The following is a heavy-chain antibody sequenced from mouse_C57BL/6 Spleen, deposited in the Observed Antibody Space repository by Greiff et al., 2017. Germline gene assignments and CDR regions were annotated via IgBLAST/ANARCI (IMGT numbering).Heavy chain of an antibody. D-gene: IGHD2-1*01. J-gene: IGHJ3*01. CDR3: TRDYGNAEAY. CDR1: GYTFPDYE. CDR2: IDPETGGT. Sequence: QVQLKQSGAELVRPGASVTLSCKASGYTFPDYELHWVKQTPVHGLEWIGAIDPETGGTAYNQKFKGQAILTADKSSSTAYMELRRLTSEDSAVYYCTRDYGNAEAYWGQGTLVTVSA. V-gene: IGHV1-15*01.